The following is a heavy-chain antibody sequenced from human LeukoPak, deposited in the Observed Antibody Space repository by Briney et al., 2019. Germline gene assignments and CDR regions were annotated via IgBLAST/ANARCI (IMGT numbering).Heavy chain of an antibody. CDR3: ARDQNSGYGYYFDY. D-gene: IGHD5-12*01. Sequence: ASVKVSCKASGYTFTSYGISWVRQAPGQGLEWTGWISTYNGNTYYAQKLQGRVTMTTDTSTSTVYMELRSLRSDDTAVYYCARDQNSGYGYYFDYWGQGTLVTVSS. V-gene: IGHV1-18*01. CDR1: GYTFTSYG. J-gene: IGHJ4*02. CDR2: ISTYNGNT.